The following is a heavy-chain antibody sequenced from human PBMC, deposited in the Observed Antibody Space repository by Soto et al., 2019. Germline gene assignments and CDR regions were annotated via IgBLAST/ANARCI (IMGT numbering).Heavy chain of an antibody. D-gene: IGHD2-15*01. V-gene: IGHV4-39*01. J-gene: IGHJ5*02. CDR1: GGSISSSSYY. CDR2: IYYSGST. CDR3: ARRKVVVAARIARWFDP. Sequence: SETLSLTCTVSGGSISSSSYYWGWIRQPPGKGLEWIGSIYYSGSTYYNPSLKSRVTISVDTSKNQFSLKLSSVTAADTAVYYCARRKVVVAARIARWFDPWGQGTLVTVS.